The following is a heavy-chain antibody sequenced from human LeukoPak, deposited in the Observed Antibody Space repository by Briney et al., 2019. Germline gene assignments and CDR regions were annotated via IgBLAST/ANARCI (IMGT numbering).Heavy chain of an antibody. V-gene: IGHV3-23*01. D-gene: IGHD3-9*01. J-gene: IGHJ4*02. CDR1: GFTFSSYA. CDR2: ISGSGGST. CDR3: AKGLRYFDWSSDY. Sequence: GGSLRLSCAASGFTFSSYAMSWVRQAPGKGLEWVSAISGSGGSTHYADSVKGRFTISRDNSKNTLYLQMNSLRAEDTAVYYCAKGLRYFDWSSDYWGQGTLVTVSS.